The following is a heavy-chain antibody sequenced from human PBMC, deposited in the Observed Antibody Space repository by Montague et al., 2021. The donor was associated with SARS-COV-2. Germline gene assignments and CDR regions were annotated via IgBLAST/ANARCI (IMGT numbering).Heavy chain of an antibody. CDR1: GFTFDDYA. J-gene: IGHJ4*02. D-gene: IGHD3-10*01. CDR2: ISWNSGSI. V-gene: IGHV3-9*01. CDR3: AKGHYYGSGRIDY. Sequence: RLSWSASGFTFDDYAMHWVRQAPGKGLEWVSGISWNSGSIGYADSVKGRFTISRDNAKNSLYLQMNSLRAEDTALYYCAKGHYYGSGRIDYWGQGTLVTVSS.